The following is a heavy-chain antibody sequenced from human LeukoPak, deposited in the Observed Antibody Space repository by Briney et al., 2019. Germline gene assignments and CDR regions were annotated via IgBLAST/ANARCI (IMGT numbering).Heavy chain of an antibody. CDR2: ISYDGSNK. J-gene: IGHJ4*02. Sequence: GRSLRLSCAASGFTFSSYGMHWVRQAPDKGLEWGAVISYDGSNKYYADSVKGRFTLSRDNSKKTLSLQMHRLRAEDTAVYYCAQWFGNHLDYWGQGTLVTVSS. V-gene: IGHV3-30*03. CDR1: GFTFSSYG. CDR3: AQWFGNHLDY. D-gene: IGHD3-10*01.